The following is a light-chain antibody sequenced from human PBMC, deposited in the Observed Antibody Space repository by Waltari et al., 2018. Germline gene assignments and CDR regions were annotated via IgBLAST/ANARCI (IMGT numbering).Light chain of an antibody. CDR3: CSYAGSSTYV. J-gene: IGLJ1*01. Sequence: SALTHPAPVSGSPGQSLTISCTGTSSHVGSYDLLSWYQQHPGKAPKLMIYEGSKRPSGVSNRFSGSKSGNTASLTISGLQAEDEADYYCCSYAGSSTYVFGTGTKVTVL. CDR2: EGS. CDR1: SSHVGSYDL. V-gene: IGLV2-23*01.